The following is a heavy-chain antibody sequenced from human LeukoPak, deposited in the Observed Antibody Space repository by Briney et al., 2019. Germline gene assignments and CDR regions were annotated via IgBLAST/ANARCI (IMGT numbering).Heavy chain of an antibody. D-gene: IGHD2-15*01. CDR3: ARLVCGGGSCPAEFDY. Sequence: SETLSLTCIVSGGSISSGGHYWGWIRQPPGKGLEWIGSIYSGSTYYNPSLNSRVTIFIDMSKNQFSLKLSSVTATDTAVYYCARLVCGGGSCPAEFDYWGQGTLVTVSS. CDR1: GGSISSGGHY. CDR2: IYSGST. V-gene: IGHV4-39*01. J-gene: IGHJ4*02.